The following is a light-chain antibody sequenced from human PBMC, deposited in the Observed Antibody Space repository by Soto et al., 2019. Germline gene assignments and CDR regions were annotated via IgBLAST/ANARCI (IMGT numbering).Light chain of an antibody. J-gene: IGLJ1*01. V-gene: IGLV1-44*01. CDR2: NNN. CDR1: SSNIGINT. CDR3: GAWDDRLNCYG. Sequence: QSVLTQPPSASETPGQRVTISCSGSSSNIGINTVDWFQQLPGTAPKLLIYNNNQRPSGVPDRFSGSKSGTSASLAISGLQSEDGFGYYRGAWDDRLNCYGFGTGSKVTVL.